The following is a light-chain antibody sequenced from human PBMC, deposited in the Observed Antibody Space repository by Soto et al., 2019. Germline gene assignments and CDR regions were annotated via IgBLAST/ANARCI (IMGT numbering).Light chain of an antibody. CDR3: QQYNSYWT. CDR2: KAS. CDR1: QSISSW. V-gene: IGKV1-5*03. Sequence: DIQMTQSPSTLCASLGDRVTMTCRASQSISSWLAWYQQKPGKAPKLLIYKASSLESGVPSRFSGSGSGTEFTLTISSLKPDDFATYYCQQYNSYWTFGQGTKVDIK. J-gene: IGKJ1*01.